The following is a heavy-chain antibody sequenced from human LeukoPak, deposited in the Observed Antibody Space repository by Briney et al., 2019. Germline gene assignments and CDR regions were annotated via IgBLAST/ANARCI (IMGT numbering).Heavy chain of an antibody. V-gene: IGHV3-30-3*01. CDR1: GFTFSRYA. CDR2: ISYDGTNK. Sequence: PGGSLRLSCAASGFTFSRYAMEWVRQAPGKGLEWVALISYDGTNKDYADSVKGRFTISRDNSKNTLFLQMNSLRIEDTAVYYCAGTYGSGSYYNTPLIDYWGQGTLVTVSS. D-gene: IGHD3-10*01. CDR3: AGTYGSGSYYNTPLIDY. J-gene: IGHJ4*02.